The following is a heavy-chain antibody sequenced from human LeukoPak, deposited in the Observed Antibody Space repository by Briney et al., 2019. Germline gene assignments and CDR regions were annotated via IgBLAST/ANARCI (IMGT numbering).Heavy chain of an antibody. CDR3: ALQIAVAGYDAYDI. Sequence: GESLKISCKASGYKSTNYWIAWGRQMPGKGLEWMGIVYLDDSDTKYSPSFEGQVTISADKSISSTFLQWSSLKAADTAMYYCALQIAVAGYDAYDIWGQGTMVTVSS. V-gene: IGHV5-51*01. CDR2: VYLDDSDT. J-gene: IGHJ3*02. D-gene: IGHD6-19*01. CDR1: GYKSTNYW.